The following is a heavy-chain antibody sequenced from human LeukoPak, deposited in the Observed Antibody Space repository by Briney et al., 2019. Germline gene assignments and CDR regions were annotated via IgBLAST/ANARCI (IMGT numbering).Heavy chain of an antibody. CDR3: ARWGSSPGYYYYYMDV. D-gene: IGHD6-6*01. CDR2: IYTRGGT. V-gene: IGHV4-4*07. J-gene: IGHJ6*03. Sequence: SETLSLTCTVSGGSISSYYWSWIRQPAGKGLEWIGRIYTRGGTNYNPSLKSRVTMSVDTSKNQFSLKLSSVTAADTAVYYCARWGSSPGYYYYYMDVWGKGTTVTVSS. CDR1: GGSISSYY.